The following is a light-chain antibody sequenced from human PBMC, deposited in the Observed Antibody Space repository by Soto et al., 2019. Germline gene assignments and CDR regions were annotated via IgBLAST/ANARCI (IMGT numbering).Light chain of an antibody. CDR2: DAS. CDR3: QRSSNWPPIN. J-gene: IGKJ5*01. V-gene: IGKV3-11*01. Sequence: EIGLTQSPATLSLSPVERATLSCVASQSISSYLAWYQQKPGQAPRLLIYDASNRATGIPARFSGSGSGTDFTLTISSLEPEDFAVYYCQRSSNWPPINFGQGTRLEIK. CDR1: QSISSY.